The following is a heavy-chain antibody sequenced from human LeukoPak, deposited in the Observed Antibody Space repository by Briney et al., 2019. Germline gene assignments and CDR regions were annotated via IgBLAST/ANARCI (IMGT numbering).Heavy chain of an antibody. D-gene: IGHD3-22*01. Sequence: GGSLRLSCAASVFTFSSYSMNWVRRAPGKGLEWVSSISSSSSYIYYADSVKGRFTISRDNAKNSLYLQMNSLRAEDTAVYYCARDPDSSGAGLRENAFDIWGQGTMVTVSS. V-gene: IGHV3-21*01. CDR3: ARDPDSSGAGLRENAFDI. J-gene: IGHJ3*02. CDR1: VFTFSSYS. CDR2: ISSSSSYI.